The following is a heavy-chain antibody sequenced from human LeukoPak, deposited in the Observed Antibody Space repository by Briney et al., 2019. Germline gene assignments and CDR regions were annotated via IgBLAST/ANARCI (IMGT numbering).Heavy chain of an antibody. Sequence: GGSLRLSCAASGFTFSSYWMLWVRQAPGKGLVWVSRINTDGSRTSYADSVKGRFTISRDNAKNTLYLQMNSLRAEDTAVYYCARVSTGSSSYDYWGQGTLVTDSS. CDR2: INTDGSRT. V-gene: IGHV3-74*01. J-gene: IGHJ4*02. D-gene: IGHD6-13*01. CDR3: ARVSTGSSSYDY. CDR1: GFTFSSYW.